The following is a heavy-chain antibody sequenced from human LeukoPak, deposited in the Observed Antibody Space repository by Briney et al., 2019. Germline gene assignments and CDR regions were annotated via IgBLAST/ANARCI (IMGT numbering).Heavy chain of an antibody. J-gene: IGHJ4*02. V-gene: IGHV6-1*01. Sequence: SQTLSLSCVVSGDSVSSKNGAWNWIRQSPTRGLEWLGRTYYRSKWYNDYAESMEGRMTISQDTSKNQYSLHLNSVTPDDTAVYYCARDFGTTGWHTFDYWGQGTLVTVSS. CDR2: TYYRSKWYN. CDR3: ARDFGTTGWHTFDY. D-gene: IGHD6-19*01. CDR1: GDSVSSKNGA.